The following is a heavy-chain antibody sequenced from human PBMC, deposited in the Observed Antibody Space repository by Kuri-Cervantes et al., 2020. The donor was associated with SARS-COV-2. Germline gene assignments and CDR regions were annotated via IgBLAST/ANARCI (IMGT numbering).Heavy chain of an antibody. J-gene: IGHJ4*02. V-gene: IGHV4-59*08. D-gene: IGHD3-10*01. CDR1: GGSISSYY. Sequence: SETLSLTCTVSGGSISSYYWSWIRQPPGKGLEWIGYIYYTGSTNYNPSLKSRVTISVDTSKKQFSLKLSSVTAADTAVYYCARLEKRLLWFGDLSGVFDFWGQGRLVTVSS. CDR2: IYYTGST. CDR3: ARLEKRLLWFGDLSGVFDF.